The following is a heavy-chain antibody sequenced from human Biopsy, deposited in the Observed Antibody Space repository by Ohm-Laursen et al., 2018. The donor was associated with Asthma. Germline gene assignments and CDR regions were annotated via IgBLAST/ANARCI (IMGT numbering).Heavy chain of an antibody. CDR3: AKGEWELLEANFDY. V-gene: IGHV3-9*01. Sequence: SLRLSCSASGFTFDDYAMHWVRQAPGKGLAWVSGISWNSGSIGDADSVKGRFTISRDNAKNSLYLQMNSLRAEDTALYYCAKGEWELLEANFDYWGQGTLVTVSS. CDR2: ISWNSGSI. D-gene: IGHD1-26*01. J-gene: IGHJ4*02. CDR1: GFTFDDYA.